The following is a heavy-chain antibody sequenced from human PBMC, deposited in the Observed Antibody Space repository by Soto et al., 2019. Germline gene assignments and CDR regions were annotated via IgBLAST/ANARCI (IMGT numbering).Heavy chain of an antibody. CDR2: IYSGGST. CDR1: GFTVSSNY. Sequence: GGSLRLSCAASGFTVSSNYMSWVRQAPGKGLEWVSVIYSGGSTYYADSVKGRFTISRDNSKNTLYLQKNSLRAEDTAVYYCASTQQLAEYYYYGMDVWGQGTTVTVSS. D-gene: IGHD6-13*01. J-gene: IGHJ6*02. CDR3: ASTQQLAEYYYYGMDV. V-gene: IGHV3-53*01.